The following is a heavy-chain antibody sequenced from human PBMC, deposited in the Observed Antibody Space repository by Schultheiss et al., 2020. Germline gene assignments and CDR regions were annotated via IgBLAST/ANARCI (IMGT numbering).Heavy chain of an antibody. D-gene: IGHD3-10*01. V-gene: IGHV4-34*09. CDR2: IYYSGST. CDR3: ASVGSGSYLYYGMDV. CDR1: GGSFSGYY. Sequence: SETLSLTCAVYGGSFSGYYWTWIRQPPGKGLEWIGYIYYSGSTYYNPSLKSLVTISVDTSKNQFSLKLSSVTAADTAVYYCASVGSGSYLYYGMDVWGQGTTVTVSS. J-gene: IGHJ6*02.